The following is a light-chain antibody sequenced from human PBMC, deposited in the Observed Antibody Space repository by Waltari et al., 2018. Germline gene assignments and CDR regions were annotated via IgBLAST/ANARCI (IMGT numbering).Light chain of an antibody. J-gene: IGLJ1*01. CDR2: EVS. CDR3: SSYTTSSAPGV. Sequence: QSALTQPASVSGSPGQSITISCSGTHSDVGASAFFSWYQQHPGKDPHLIIYEVSNRPSGISNRFSASKSGNTASLTISGLQAEDEADYYCSSYTTSSAPGVFGTGTRVTVL. CDR1: HSDVGASAF. V-gene: IGLV2-14*01.